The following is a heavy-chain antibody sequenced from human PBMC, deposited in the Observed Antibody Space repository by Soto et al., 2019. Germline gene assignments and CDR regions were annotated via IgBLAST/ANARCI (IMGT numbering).Heavy chain of an antibody. D-gene: IGHD6-13*01. Sequence: QVTVKESGPVLVKPTETLTLTCTVAGFSLSNAGLGVSWIRQPPGKALEGLAHIFSNDEKSYSTSLKSRLTISQYTSKSQVLLTMTNMDPVDTATYYCASTYSTSWYWFAPWGQGTLVTVSS. J-gene: IGHJ5*02. CDR1: GFSLSNAGLG. CDR2: IFSNDEK. V-gene: IGHV2-26*04. CDR3: ASTYSTSWYWFAP.